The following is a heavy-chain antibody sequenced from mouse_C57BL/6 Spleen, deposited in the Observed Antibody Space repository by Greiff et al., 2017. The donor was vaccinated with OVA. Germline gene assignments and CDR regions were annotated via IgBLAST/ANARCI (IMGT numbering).Heavy chain of an antibody. CDR2: ISDGGSYT. J-gene: IGHJ3*01. CDR1: GFTFSSYA. V-gene: IGHV5-4*01. Sequence: DVMLVESGGGLVKPGGSLKLSCAASGFTFSSYAMSWVRQTPEKRLEWVATISDGGSYTYYPDNVKGRFTISRANAKNNLYLQMSHLKSEDTAMYYCARDYGNAFAYWGQGTLVTVSA. D-gene: IGHD2-1*01. CDR3: ARDYGNAFAY.